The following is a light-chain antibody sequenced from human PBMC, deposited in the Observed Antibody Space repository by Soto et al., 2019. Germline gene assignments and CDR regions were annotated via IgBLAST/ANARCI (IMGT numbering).Light chain of an antibody. CDR2: GAS. J-gene: IGKJ2*01. CDR3: QQYGSSPYT. V-gene: IGKV3-20*01. Sequence: EILLTQSPGTLSLSPGERATLSCRASQSVRNSYLAWYQQKPGQAPRLLIYGASGRATGIPDRFSGSGSGTDFTRTTSRLEPEDFAVYYCQQYGSSPYTFGQGTKLEI. CDR1: QSVRNSY.